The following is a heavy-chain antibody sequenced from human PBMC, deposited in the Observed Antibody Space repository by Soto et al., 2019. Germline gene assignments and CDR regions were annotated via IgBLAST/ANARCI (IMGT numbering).Heavy chain of an antibody. V-gene: IGHV4-30-4*01. D-gene: IGHD3-16*01. CDR3: ARLLYYDYVWWSYTFDY. CDR2: IYYSGST. Sequence: QVQLQESGPGLVKPSQTLSLTCTVSGGSISSGDYYWSWIRQPPGKGLEWIGYIYYSGSTYYNPSLKSRVTISVDTSKNQFSLKLSSVTAADTAVYYCARLLYYDYVWWSYTFDYWGQGTLVTDSS. J-gene: IGHJ4*02. CDR1: GGSISSGDYY.